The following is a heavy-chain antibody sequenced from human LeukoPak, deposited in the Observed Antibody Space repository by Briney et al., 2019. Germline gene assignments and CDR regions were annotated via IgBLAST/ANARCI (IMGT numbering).Heavy chain of an antibody. D-gene: IGHD5-24*01. CDR1: GGSISTFY. J-gene: IGHJ6*03. Sequence: KSSETLSLTCTVSGGSISTFYWSWIRQPAGKGLEWIGRIYTSGSTNYNPSLKSRVTMSVDTSKNQFSLKLSSVTAADTALYYCARGGPRDGYILYYYMDVWGKGTTVTVSS. CDR2: IYTSGST. V-gene: IGHV4-4*07. CDR3: ARGGPRDGYILYYYMDV.